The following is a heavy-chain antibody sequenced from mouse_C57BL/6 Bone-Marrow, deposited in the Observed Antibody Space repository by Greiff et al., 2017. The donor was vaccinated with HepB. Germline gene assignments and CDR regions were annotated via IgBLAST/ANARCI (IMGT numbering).Heavy chain of an antibody. Sequence: VQLQQSGPELVKPGASVKISCKASGYTFTDYYMNWVKQSHGKSLEWIGDINPNNGGTSYNQKFKGKATLTVDKSSSTAYMELRSLASEDSAVYYCERLRPDVWGKGTTVTVSS. V-gene: IGHV1-26*01. J-gene: IGHJ1*03. D-gene: IGHD1-1*01. CDR1: GYTFTDYY. CDR3: ERLRPDV. CDR2: INPNNGGT.